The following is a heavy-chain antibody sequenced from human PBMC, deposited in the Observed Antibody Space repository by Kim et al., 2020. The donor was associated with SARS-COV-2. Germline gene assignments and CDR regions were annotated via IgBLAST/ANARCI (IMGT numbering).Heavy chain of an antibody. CDR3: ARQGSGGFGELLGGHFDY. V-gene: IGHV5-51*01. CDR2: IYPGDSDT. Sequence: GESLKISCKGSGYSFTSYWIGWVRQMPGKGLEWMGIIYPGDSDTRYSPSFQGQVTISADKSISTAYLQWSSLKASDTAMYYCARQGSGGFGELLGGHFDYWGQGTLVTVSS. CDR1: GYSFTSYW. J-gene: IGHJ4*02. D-gene: IGHD3-10*01.